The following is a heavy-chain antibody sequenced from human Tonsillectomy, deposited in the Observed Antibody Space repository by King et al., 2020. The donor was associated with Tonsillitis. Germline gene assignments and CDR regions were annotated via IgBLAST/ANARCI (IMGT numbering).Heavy chain of an antibody. CDR2: ISVYNGNT. CDR3: ARVPRRGELLRYFAH. V-gene: IGHV1-18*01. CDR1: GYTFTSYG. Sequence: QLVQSGAEVKKSGASVKVSCKASGYTFTSYGITWVRQAPGQGLEWMGWISVYNGNTKFAQRLQGRVTMTTDTSTSTAYMELRSLRSDDTAVYYCARVPRRGELLRYFAHWGQGTLVTVSS. D-gene: IGHD3-10*01. J-gene: IGHJ4*02.